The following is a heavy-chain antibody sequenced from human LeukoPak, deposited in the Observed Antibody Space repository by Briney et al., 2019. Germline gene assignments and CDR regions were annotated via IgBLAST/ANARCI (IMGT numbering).Heavy chain of an antibody. J-gene: IGHJ3*02. CDR2: ISHIGRT. Sequence: SETLSLTCAVSGDSFSSHYWTWIRQSPGTGLGWIGYISHIGRTNYNPSLKSRVTISIDTSKNQFSLKLRSVTAADTAAYYCARDLVTVTKGFDIWGQGTMVSVSS. V-gene: IGHV4-59*11. CDR1: GDSFSSHY. D-gene: IGHD4-17*01. CDR3: ARDLVTVTKGFDI.